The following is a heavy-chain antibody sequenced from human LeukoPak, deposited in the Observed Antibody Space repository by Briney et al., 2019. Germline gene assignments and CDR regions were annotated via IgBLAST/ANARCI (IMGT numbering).Heavy chain of an antibody. J-gene: IGHJ5*02. CDR2: ISASGGVT. CDR3: AKVQGDYTITWGNWFDP. Sequence: TGGSLRLSCGASGFIFSNYAMNWVRQAPGRGLEWVSAISASGGVTYYAESVKGRYTISRDNSKNTLYLQMNSLRVEDTAVYYCAKVQGDYTITWGNWFDPWGQGTLVTVSS. V-gene: IGHV3-23*01. D-gene: IGHD3-3*01. CDR1: GFIFSNYA.